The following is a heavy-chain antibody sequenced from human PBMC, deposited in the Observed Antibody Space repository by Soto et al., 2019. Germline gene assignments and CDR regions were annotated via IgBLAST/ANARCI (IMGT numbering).Heavy chain of an antibody. D-gene: IGHD5-12*01. J-gene: IGHJ5*02. Sequence: QLQLQESGSGLVKPSQTLFLTCTVSGGSMRTDDHSWSWLRQAPGKGLEWIGYIYHTGATHLNPSHSSRITISIFTAKAHFALPLTDVTVLVSDVYYCARDSTRATSGYGSRFDPWGLGILVTVS. V-gene: IGHV4-30-2*01. CDR1: GGSMRTDDHS. CDR2: IYHTGAT. CDR3: ARDSTRATSGYGSRFDP.